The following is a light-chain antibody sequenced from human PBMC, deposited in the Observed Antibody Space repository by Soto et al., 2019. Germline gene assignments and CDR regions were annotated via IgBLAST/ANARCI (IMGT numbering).Light chain of an antibody. CDR3: SSYASSTTPYV. J-gene: IGLJ1*01. V-gene: IGLV2-14*02. CDR2: EGS. Sequence: QSALTQPASVSGSPGQSITISCTGTSSGVGSYNLVSWYQQHPGKAPKLMIYEGSKRPSGVSNRFSGSKSGNTASLTISGLQAEDEADYYCSSYASSTTPYVFGTGTKVTVL. CDR1: SSGVGSYNL.